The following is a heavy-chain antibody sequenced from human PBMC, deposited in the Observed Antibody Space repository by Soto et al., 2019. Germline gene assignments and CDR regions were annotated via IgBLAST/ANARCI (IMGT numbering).Heavy chain of an antibody. V-gene: IGHV3-30*18. J-gene: IGHJ4*02. CDR3: AKDGGFDY. CDR2: ISYDGSNK. Sequence: QVQLVESGGGVVQPGRSLRLSCAASGFTFSSYGMHWVRQAPGKGLEWVAVISYDGSNKYYADSVKGRFTISRDNSKNTLYLQMNSLRAEDTAVYYCAKDGGFDYWGQGTLVTVSS. CDR1: GFTFSSYG.